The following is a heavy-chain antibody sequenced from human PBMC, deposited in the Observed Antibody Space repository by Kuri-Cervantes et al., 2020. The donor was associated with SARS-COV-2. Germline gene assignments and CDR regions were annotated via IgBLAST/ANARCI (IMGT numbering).Heavy chain of an antibody. V-gene: IGHV1-46*01. J-gene: IGHJ5*02. CDR3: VRERRDLYDFWSGRLFDP. CDR1: GYTFTRYG. Sequence: ASVKVSCKASGYTFTRYGISWVRQAPGQGLEWMGIINPSGGSTSYAQKFQGRVTMTRDTSTSTVYMELSSLRSEDTAVYFCVRERRDLYDFWSGRLFDPWGQGTLVTVSS. CDR2: INPSGGST. D-gene: IGHD3-3*01.